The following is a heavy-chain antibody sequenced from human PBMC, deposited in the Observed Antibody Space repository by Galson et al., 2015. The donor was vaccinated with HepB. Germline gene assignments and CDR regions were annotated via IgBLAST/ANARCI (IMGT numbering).Heavy chain of an antibody. D-gene: IGHD2-2*01. CDR1: GFTFSSYG. J-gene: IGHJ4*02. Sequence: SLRLSCAASGFTFSSYGMHWVRQAPGKGLEWVAVISYDGSNKYYADSVKGRFTISRDNSKNTLYLQTNSLRAEDTAVYYCAKEGYCSSTSCQYYFDYWGQGTLVTVSS. V-gene: IGHV3-30*18. CDR2: ISYDGSNK. CDR3: AKEGYCSSTSCQYYFDY.